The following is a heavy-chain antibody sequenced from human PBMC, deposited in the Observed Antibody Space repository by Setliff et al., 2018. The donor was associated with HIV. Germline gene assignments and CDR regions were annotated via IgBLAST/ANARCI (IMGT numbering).Heavy chain of an antibody. J-gene: IGHJ4*02. Sequence: SETLSLTCLVFGYSITNGNYWAWIRQSPGKGLEWISSIYSTGHTYYNPSHKSRLTMSVDTAKNRFSLKLISVTAADTAVYYCARDRALRFSKSPSFNYFDVWGQGALVTVSS. CDR1: GYSITNGNY. V-gene: IGHV4-38-2*02. CDR3: ARDRALRFSKSPSFNYFDV. D-gene: IGHD3-10*01. CDR2: IYSTGHT.